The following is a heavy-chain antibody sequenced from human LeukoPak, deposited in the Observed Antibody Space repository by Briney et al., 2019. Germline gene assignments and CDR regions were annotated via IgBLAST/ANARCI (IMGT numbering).Heavy chain of an antibody. J-gene: IGHJ6*03. Sequence: PGGSLRLSCAASGFTFSDHYMSWIRQAPGKGLEWVSYISSSGSTIYYADSVKGRFTISRDNAKNSLYLQMNSLRAEDTAVYYCARGLTTYYYYYMDVWGKGTTVTVSS. CDR1: GFTFSDHY. CDR2: ISSSGSTI. V-gene: IGHV3-11*04. CDR3: ARGLTTYYYYYMDV. D-gene: IGHD4-11*01.